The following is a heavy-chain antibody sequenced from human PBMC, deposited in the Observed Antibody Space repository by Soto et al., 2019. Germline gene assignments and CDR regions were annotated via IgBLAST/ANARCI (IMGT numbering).Heavy chain of an antibody. CDR1: GGTFSSYA. D-gene: IGHD6-13*01. CDR3: ARAPLIAAAASTRYYYGMDV. CDR2: IIPIFGTA. J-gene: IGHJ6*02. V-gene: IGHV1-69*01. Sequence: QVQLVQSGAEVKKPGSSVKVSCKASGGTFSSYAISWVRQAPGQGLEWMGGIIPIFGTANYAQKFQGRVTITADESTGTDYMELSSMRSEDTAVYYCARAPLIAAAASTRYYYGMDVWGQGTTVTVSS.